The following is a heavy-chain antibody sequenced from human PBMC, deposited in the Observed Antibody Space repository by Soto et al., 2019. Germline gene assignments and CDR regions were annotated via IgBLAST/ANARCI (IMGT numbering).Heavy chain of an antibody. CDR3: ARGQLAVITARDCDY. Sequence: PSETLSLTCTVSGGSVSSGSYYWSWIRQPPGKGLEWIGYIFYTGSTNYNPSLKSRVTISVDTSKNQFSLNLSSVTAADTAVYYFARGQLAVITARDCDYWGEGTLLNVPS. D-gene: IGHD2-21*02. J-gene: IGHJ4*02. CDR2: IFYTGST. V-gene: IGHV4-61*01. CDR1: GGSVSSGSYY.